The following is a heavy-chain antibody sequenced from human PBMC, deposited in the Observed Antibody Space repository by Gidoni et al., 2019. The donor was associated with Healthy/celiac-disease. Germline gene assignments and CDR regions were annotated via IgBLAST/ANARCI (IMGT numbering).Heavy chain of an antibody. CDR1: GFTFSSYW. V-gene: IGHV3-7*01. CDR3: ARDFSSAIFHDAFDI. D-gene: IGHD2-2*01. J-gene: IGHJ3*02. CDR2: IKQDGSEK. Sequence: EVQLVESGGGLVQPGGSLRLSCAASGFTFSSYWMSWVRQAPGKGLEWVANIKQDGSEKYYVDSVKGRFTISRDNAKNSLYLQMNSLRAEDTAVYYCARDFSSAIFHDAFDIWGQGTMVTVSS.